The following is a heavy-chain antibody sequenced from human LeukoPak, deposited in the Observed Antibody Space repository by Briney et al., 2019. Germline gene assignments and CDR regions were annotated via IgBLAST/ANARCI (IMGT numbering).Heavy chain of an antibody. CDR2: IYYSGST. V-gene: IGHV4-59*01. J-gene: IGHJ6*02. D-gene: IGHD6-25*01. CDR3: ARVRRSGSPKFERYYYGMDV. Sequence: SETLSLTCTVSGGSISSYYWSWIRQPPGKGLEWIGYIYYSGSTNYNPSLKSRVTISVDTSKNQFSLKLSSVTAADTAVYYCARVRRSGSPKFERYYYGMDVWGQGTTVTVSS. CDR1: GGSISSYY.